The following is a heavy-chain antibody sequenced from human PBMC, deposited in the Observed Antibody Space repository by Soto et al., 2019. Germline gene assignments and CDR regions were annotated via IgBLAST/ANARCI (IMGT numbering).Heavy chain of an antibody. CDR1: GFTFSSYS. CDR3: ARDVEVGIAAAGTYDY. CDR2: ISSSSSYI. D-gene: IGHD6-13*01. J-gene: IGHJ4*02. V-gene: IGHV3-21*01. Sequence: GGSLRLSCAASGFTFSSYSMNWVRQAPGKGLEWVSSISSSSSYIYYADSVKGRFTISRDNAKNSLYLQMNSLRAEDTAVYYCARDVEVGIAAAGTYDYWGQGTLVTVSS.